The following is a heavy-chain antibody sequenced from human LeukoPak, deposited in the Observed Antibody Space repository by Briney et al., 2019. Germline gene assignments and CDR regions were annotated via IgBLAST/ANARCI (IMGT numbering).Heavy chain of an antibody. CDR2: IRSSSSTI. Sequence: GGSLRLSCAASGFTFSSYSVNWVRQAPGKGLEWVSYIRSSSSTIYYADSVKGRFTISRDNAKNSLYLQMNSLRDEDTAVYYCARRGKGYCSSTSCYLNDAFDIWGQGTMVTVSS. D-gene: IGHD2-2*01. V-gene: IGHV3-48*02. CDR1: GFTFSSYS. CDR3: ARRGKGYCSSTSCYLNDAFDI. J-gene: IGHJ3*02.